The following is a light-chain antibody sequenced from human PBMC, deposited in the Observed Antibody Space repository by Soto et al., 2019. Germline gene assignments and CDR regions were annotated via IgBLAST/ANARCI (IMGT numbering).Light chain of an antibody. CDR1: SSNIGSNT. J-gene: IGLJ1*01. CDR3: AAWDDNLNGFYV. V-gene: IGLV1-44*01. CDR2: SNN. Sequence: QSVLTQPPSASGTPGRRVTISCSGSSSNIGSNTVNWYQQLPGTAPKLLIYSNNQRPSGVPDRFSGSKSGTSASLAISGLQSEYEADYYCAAWDDNLNGFYVFGTGTKVTVL.